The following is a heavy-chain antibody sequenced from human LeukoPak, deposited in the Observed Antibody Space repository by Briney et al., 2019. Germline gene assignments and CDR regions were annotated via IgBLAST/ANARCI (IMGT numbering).Heavy chain of an antibody. CDR3: ARGMFSSSESFDV. CDR2: INPTAGDT. V-gene: IGHV1-2*02. Sequence: ASVKVSCKASGYTFGAHYIHWLRQAPGQGLEYMGWINPTAGDTRFAEKSKARVTLTRDTSTNTVYMELTGLTLADTAVYYCARGMFSSSESFDVWGQGAMVVVSS. D-gene: IGHD1-14*01. CDR1: GYTFGAHY. J-gene: IGHJ3*01.